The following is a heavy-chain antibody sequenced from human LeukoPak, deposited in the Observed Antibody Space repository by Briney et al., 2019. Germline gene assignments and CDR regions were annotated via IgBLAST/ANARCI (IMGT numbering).Heavy chain of an antibody. D-gene: IGHD5-24*01. V-gene: IGHV3-11*04. CDR1: GFTFSDYY. CDR3: ARDVEMATIDPNWFDP. J-gene: IGHJ5*02. Sequence: GGSLRLSCAASGFTFSDYYMSWIRQAPGKGLEWVSYISSSGSTIYYADSVKGRFTISRDNAKNTLYLQMDSLRAEDTAVYYCARDVEMATIDPNWFDPWGQGTLVTVSS. CDR2: ISSSGSTI.